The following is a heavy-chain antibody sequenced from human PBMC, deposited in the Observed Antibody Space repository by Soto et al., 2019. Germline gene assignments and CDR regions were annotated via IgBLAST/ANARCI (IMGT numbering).Heavy chain of an antibody. Sequence: QVQLVQSGAEVKKPGSSVKVSCQASGSTFSSYTVSWVRQAPGQGLEWMGRIIPVLGVPNYAPKFKGRVTISADKSKTTAYMELSSLRSGDTAVYYCARRRYCGADCYSKYYYGMDVWGQGTTVTVSS. J-gene: IGHJ6*02. CDR2: IIPVLGVP. V-gene: IGHV1-69*02. CDR1: GSTFSSYT. D-gene: IGHD2-21*02. CDR3: ARRRYCGADCYSKYYYGMDV.